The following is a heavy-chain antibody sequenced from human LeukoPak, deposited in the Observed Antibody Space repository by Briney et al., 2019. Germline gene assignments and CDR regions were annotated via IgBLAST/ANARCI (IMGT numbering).Heavy chain of an antibody. V-gene: IGHV1-2*02. CDR1: GYPFTGYY. D-gene: IGHD1-26*01. J-gene: IGHJ4*02. CDR3: ARDLTGLGDYFDY. CDR2: INPVSGGT. Sequence: GASVKVSCEASGYPFTGYYMNWVRQAPGQGLEWMGWINPVSGGTNYAQKLQGRVTMTRDTSISTAYLELSSLRSDDTAVYSCARDLTGLGDYFDYWGQGTLVTVSS.